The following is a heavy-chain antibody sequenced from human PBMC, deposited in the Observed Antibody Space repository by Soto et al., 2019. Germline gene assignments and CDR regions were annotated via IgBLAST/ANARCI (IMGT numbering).Heavy chain of an antibody. V-gene: IGHV4-39*01. CDR3: AAPGYSYGHDFDY. Sequence: SETLSLTCTVSGGSISSSSYYWGWIRQPPGKGLEWIGSIYYSGSTYYNPSLKSRVTISVDTSKNQFSLKLSSVTAADTAVYYCAAPGYSYGHDFDYWGQGTLVTVSS. CDR1: GGSISSSSYY. CDR2: IYYSGST. D-gene: IGHD5-18*01. J-gene: IGHJ4*02.